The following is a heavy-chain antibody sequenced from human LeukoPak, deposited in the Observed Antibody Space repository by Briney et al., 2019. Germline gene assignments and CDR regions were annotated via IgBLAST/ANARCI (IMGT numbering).Heavy chain of an antibody. D-gene: IGHD3-22*01. CDR3: AKDRGAYDAFDH. CDR2: ISGAGSRT. CDR1: GFTFDNYV. J-gene: IGHJ4*02. V-gene: IGHV3-23*01. Sequence: PGGSLRLSCAASGFTFDNYVMNWVRQAPGKGLEWVSSISGAGSRTYYADSVEGRFTISRDNSKNMLSLQMNSLRAEDTAVYYCAKDRGAYDAFDHWGQGTLVTVSS.